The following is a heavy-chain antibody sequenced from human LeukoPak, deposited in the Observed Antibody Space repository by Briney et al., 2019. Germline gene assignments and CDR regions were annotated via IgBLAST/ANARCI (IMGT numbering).Heavy chain of an antibody. CDR2: ISSSSRYT. J-gene: IGHJ4*02. CDR3: ASRSSSGSFDH. Sequence: GGPLTLSFAASGFTFSDYYVSWIRQAPAKGVEWISFISSSSRYTNYADSVKGRFTISRDNAKNSLYLHMNSLRAEDTAVYYGASRSSSGSFDHWGQGTVVTVSS. V-gene: IGHV3-11*03. CDR1: GFTFSDYY. D-gene: IGHD6-13*01.